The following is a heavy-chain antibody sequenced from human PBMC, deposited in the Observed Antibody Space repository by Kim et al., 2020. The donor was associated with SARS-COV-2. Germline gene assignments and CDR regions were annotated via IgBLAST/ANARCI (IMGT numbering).Heavy chain of an antibody. J-gene: IGHJ4*02. CDR3: ARTYRGFDY. CDR2: WFN. Sequence: WFNDYALSVKSRITINPDTSKNQFSLQLNSVTPEDTAVYYCARTYRGFDYWGQGTLVTVSS. D-gene: IGHD1-26*01. V-gene: IGHV6-1*01.